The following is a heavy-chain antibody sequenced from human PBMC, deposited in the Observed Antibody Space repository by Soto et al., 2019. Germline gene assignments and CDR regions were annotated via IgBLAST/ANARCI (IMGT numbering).Heavy chain of an antibody. D-gene: IGHD4-17*01. CDR2: ISYDGSNK. CDR1: GFTFSSYG. J-gene: IGHJ3*02. Sequence: QVQLVESGGGVVQPGRSLRLSCAASGFTFSSYGMHWVRQAPGKGLEWVAVISYDGSNKYYADSVKGRFTISRDNSKNTVYLQMNSLRAEDTAVYYCAKEFCQVTTVFGCAFDIWGQGTMVTFSS. CDR3: AKEFCQVTTVFGCAFDI. V-gene: IGHV3-30*18.